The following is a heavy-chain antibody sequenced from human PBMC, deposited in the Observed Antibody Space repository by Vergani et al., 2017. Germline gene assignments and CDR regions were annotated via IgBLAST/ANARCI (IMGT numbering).Heavy chain of an antibody. V-gene: IGHV1-46*01. Sequence: QVQLVQSGAEVKKPGASVKVSCKASGYTFTSYYMHWVRQAPGQGLEWMGIINPSGGSTSYAQKFQGRVTMTRDTSTITVYMELSSLRAEDTAVYYCARPNIAVAEGPAFDIWGQGTMVTVSS. CDR2: INPSGGST. J-gene: IGHJ3*02. CDR3: ARPNIAVAEGPAFDI. D-gene: IGHD6-19*01. CDR1: GYTFTSYY.